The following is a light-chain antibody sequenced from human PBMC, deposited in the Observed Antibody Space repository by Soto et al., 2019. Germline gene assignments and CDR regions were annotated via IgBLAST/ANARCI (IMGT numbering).Light chain of an antibody. CDR2: GAS. V-gene: IGKV3-20*01. J-gene: IGKJ1*01. Sequence: EIVLTQTPGTLSLSTGERATLSCRASQSVSIISLASYQQKFAQPPRILLYGASTSATAIPDSFSGSGYGTAFTPTISRLEPEDFAVYHCQQYGNSPWTFGQGTKVDIK. CDR3: QQYGNSPWT. CDR1: QSVSIIS.